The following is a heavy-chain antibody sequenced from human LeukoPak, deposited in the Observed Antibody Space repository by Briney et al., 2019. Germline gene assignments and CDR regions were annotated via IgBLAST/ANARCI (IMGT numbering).Heavy chain of an antibody. D-gene: IGHD3-22*01. CDR3: AKYPIGYDSSGPIDY. CDR2: ISGSGGGT. Sequence: GGSLRLSCSASGFTFSTYNMNWVRQAPGKGLEWVSTISGSGGGTFYADSVKGRFTISRDNSKNTLYLQMNSLRAEDTAVYYCAKYPIGYDSSGPIDYWGQGTLVTVSS. V-gene: IGHV3-23*01. CDR1: GFTFSTYN. J-gene: IGHJ4*02.